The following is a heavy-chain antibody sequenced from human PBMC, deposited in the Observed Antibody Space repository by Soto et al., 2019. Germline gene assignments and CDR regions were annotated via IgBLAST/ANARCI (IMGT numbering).Heavy chain of an antibody. CDR1: GFTFSSYA. D-gene: IGHD2-15*01. J-gene: IGHJ6*02. CDR2: ISYDGSNK. CDR3: AREDIVVVVAANRYYYYGMDV. Sequence: QVQLVESGGGVVQPGRSLRLSCAASGFTFSSYAMHWVRQAPGKGLEWVAVISYDGSNKYYADSVKGRFTISRDNSKNALYSQMNSLRAEDTAVYYCAREDIVVVVAANRYYYYGMDVWGQGTTVTVSS. V-gene: IGHV3-30-3*01.